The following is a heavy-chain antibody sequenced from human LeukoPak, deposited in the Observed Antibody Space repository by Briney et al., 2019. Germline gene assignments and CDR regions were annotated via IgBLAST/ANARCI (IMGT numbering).Heavy chain of an antibody. CDR3: TSLSGYSGYDPLYY. D-gene: IGHD5-12*01. J-gene: IGHJ4*02. Sequence: GGSLRLSCAAPGFTLSDQYMDWVRQAPGKGLEWVGRTGIRGNSYTTEYAASVKGRFTISRDDSKNSLYLQMNSLKAEDTAVYYCTSLSGYSGYDPLYYWGQGTLVTVSS. V-gene: IGHV3-72*01. CDR1: GFTLSDQY. CDR2: TGIRGNSYTT.